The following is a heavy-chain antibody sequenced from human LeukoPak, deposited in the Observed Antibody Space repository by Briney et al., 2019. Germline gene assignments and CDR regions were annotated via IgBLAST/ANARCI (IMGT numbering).Heavy chain of an antibody. CDR3: ASGDPTYYYDSSGYYHQFDY. CDR2: IIPIFGTA. D-gene: IGHD3-22*01. Sequence: SVKVSCKASGGTFSSYAISWVRQAPGQGLEWVGGIIPIFGTANYAQKFQGRVTITADKSTSTAYMELSSLRSEDTAVYYCASGDPTYYYDSSGYYHQFDYWGQGTLVTVSS. CDR1: GGTFSSYA. J-gene: IGHJ4*02. V-gene: IGHV1-69*06.